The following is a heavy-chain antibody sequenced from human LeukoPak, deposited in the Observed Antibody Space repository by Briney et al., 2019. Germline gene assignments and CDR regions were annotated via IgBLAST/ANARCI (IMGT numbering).Heavy chain of an antibody. CDR1: GFTFSSYS. J-gene: IGHJ6*03. CDR3: ARDQRTRAYYYYYYMDV. Sequence: GGSLRPSCAASGFTFSSYSMNWVRQAPGKGLEWVSSISSSSSYIYYADSVKGRFTISRDNAKNSLYLQMNSLRAEDTAVYYCARDQRTRAYYYYYYMDVWGKGTTVTVSS. V-gene: IGHV3-21*01. CDR2: ISSSSSYI.